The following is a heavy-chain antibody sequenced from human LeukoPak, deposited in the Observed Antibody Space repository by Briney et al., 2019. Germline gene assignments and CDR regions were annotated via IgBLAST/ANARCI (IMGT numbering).Heavy chain of an antibody. CDR3: ARDGGSYGAFDI. Sequence: PGGSLRPSCAASGFTFSSYDMHWVRQATGKGLEWVSAIGTAGDTYYPGSVKGRFTISRENAKNSLYLQMNSLRAGDTAVYYCARDGGSYGAFDIWGQGTMVTVSS. J-gene: IGHJ3*02. CDR2: IGTAGDT. D-gene: IGHD1-26*01. CDR1: GFTFSSYD. V-gene: IGHV3-13*04.